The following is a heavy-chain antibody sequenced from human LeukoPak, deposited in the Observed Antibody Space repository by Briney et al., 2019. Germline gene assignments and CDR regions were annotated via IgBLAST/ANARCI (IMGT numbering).Heavy chain of an antibody. J-gene: IGHJ6*03. D-gene: IGHD3-22*01. V-gene: IGHV3-9*01. CDR3: AKGTYFYDSSGCMDV. CDR2: ISWNSGSI. Sequence: GGSLRLSCAASGFTFDDYAMHWVRQAPGKGLEWVSGISWNSGSIGYADSVKGRFTISRDNAKNSLYLQMNSLRAEDTALYYCAKGTYFYDSSGCMDVWGTGTTVTVSS. CDR1: GFTFDDYA.